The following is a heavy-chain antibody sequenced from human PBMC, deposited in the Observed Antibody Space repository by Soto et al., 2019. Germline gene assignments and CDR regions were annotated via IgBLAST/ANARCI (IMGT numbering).Heavy chain of an antibody. Sequence: EVQLVESGGGLVQPGRSLRLSCAASGFTFDDYAMHWVRQAPGKGLEWVSGISWNSGSIGYADSVKGRFTISRDNAKNSLYLQMNSLRAEDTALYYCAKGGRQWLGAFDYWGQGTLVTVSS. V-gene: IGHV3-9*01. CDR3: AKGGRQWLGAFDY. J-gene: IGHJ4*02. CDR2: ISWNSGSI. D-gene: IGHD6-19*01. CDR1: GFTFDDYA.